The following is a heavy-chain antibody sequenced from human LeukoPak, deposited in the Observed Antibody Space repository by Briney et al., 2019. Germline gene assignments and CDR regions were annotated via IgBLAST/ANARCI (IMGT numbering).Heavy chain of an antibody. D-gene: IGHD1-26*01. J-gene: IGHJ5*02. CDR2: INWNGGST. Sequence: GGPLRLFCAASGFTFDDYGMSWVRQAPGKGLEWVSGINWNGGSTGYADSVKGRFTISRDNAKNSLYLQMNSLRAEDTALYYCARDGSGSYSWFDPWGQGTLVTVSS. V-gene: IGHV3-20*04. CDR3: ARDGSGSYSWFDP. CDR1: GFTFDDYG.